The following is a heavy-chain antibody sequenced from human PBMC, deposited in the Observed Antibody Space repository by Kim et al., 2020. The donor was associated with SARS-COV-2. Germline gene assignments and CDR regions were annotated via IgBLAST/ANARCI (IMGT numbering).Heavy chain of an antibody. J-gene: IGHJ3*02. V-gene: IGHV3-21*01. Sequence: YYADSVKGRFTISRDNAKNSLYLQMNSLRAEDTAVYYCARDQKVVAAFDIWGQGTMVTVSS. D-gene: IGHD2-15*01. CDR3: ARDQKVVAAFDI.